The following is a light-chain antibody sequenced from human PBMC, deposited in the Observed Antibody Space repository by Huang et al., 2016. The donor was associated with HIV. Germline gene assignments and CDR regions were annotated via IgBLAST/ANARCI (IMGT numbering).Light chain of an antibody. Sequence: EMVMTQSPATLSVSPGERATLSCRASQSVYSNLAWYQHKPGQAPRLLIYGASTRATGIPARFSGSGSGTEFTLTISSLQSEDFAVYYCQQYNNWPPLTFGGGTKVEIK. CDR1: QSVYSN. J-gene: IGKJ4*01. CDR2: GAS. CDR3: QQYNNWPPLT. V-gene: IGKV3-15*01.